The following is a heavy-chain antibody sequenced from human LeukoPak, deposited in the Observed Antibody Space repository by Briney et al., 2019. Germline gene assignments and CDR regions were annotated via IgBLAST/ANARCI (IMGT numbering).Heavy chain of an antibody. D-gene: IGHD3-3*01. CDR2: IDDDGTDT. V-gene: IGHV3-74*01. CDR1: GFTSGNYW. Sequence: PGGSLRLSCVASGFTSGNYWMHWVRQAPGKGPEWVSRIDDDGTDTHYAVSVKGRFTISRDNAKNTLYLQMNSLRGEDTAVYYYARGMLSSAGYHWYYYMDVWGKGAMVTVSS. J-gene: IGHJ6*03. CDR3: ARGMLSSAGYHWYYYMDV.